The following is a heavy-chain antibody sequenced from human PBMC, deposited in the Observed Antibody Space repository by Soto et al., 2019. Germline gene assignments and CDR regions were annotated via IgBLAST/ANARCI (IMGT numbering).Heavy chain of an antibody. Sequence: ASVKVSCKASGYTFTSYGISWVRQAPGQGLEWMGWISAYNGNTNYAQKLQGRVTMTTDTSTSTAYMELRSLRSDDTAVYYCARDMRYYFVSSGYWTPANDAFEIWGQGTMVNVSS. CDR3: ARDMRYYFVSSGYWTPANDAFEI. J-gene: IGHJ3*02. V-gene: IGHV1-18*01. CDR1: GYTFTSYG. CDR2: ISAYNGNT. D-gene: IGHD3-22*01.